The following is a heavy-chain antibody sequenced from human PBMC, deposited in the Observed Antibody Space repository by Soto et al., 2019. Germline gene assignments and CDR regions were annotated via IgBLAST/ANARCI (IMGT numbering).Heavy chain of an antibody. Sequence: GYLRLSCAASGFNFGSSWMHWVRQAPGKGLQWVSRMTSDGSTTDYADSVKGRFTVSRDNGKYTLYLQMNSLRAEDTAVYYCATAEVDYWGPGTLVTVSS. V-gene: IGHV3-74*01. J-gene: IGHJ4*02. CDR3: ATAEVDY. CDR1: GFNFGSSW. CDR2: MTSDGSTT.